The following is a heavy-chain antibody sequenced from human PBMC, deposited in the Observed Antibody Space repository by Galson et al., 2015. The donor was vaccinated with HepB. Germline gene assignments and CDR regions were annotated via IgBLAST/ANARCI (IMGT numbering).Heavy chain of an antibody. V-gene: IGHV1-69*13. CDR3: ARAVPESFDFWSGYSHFDS. D-gene: IGHD3-3*01. CDR1: GSTLSNYG. J-gene: IGHJ4*02. Sequence: VKVSCKASGSTLSNYGINWVRQAPGQGLEWMGGIIPIFDTTNYAQKFQGRVTLIADKSTSTAYMELSSLTSEDTAVYFCARAVPESFDFWSGYSHFDSWGQGTVVTVSS. CDR2: IIPIFDTT.